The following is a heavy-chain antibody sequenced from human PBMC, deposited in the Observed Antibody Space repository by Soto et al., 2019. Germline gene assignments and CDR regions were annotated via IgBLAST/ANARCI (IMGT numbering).Heavy chain of an antibody. CDR3: ARLGGRYAVPHFDY. D-gene: IGHD1-26*01. CDR1: GGSINHDY. CDR2: IYYSGTPT. Sequence: QVQLQESGPGLVRPSQTLSLTCTVSGGSINHDYWTWIRHPPGKGLEWMGYIYYSGTPTNYNPSLKSRVTLSVDTSKNQFSLKLSSVTAADTAVYYCARLGGRYAVPHFDYWGQGTLVTVSS. J-gene: IGHJ4*02. V-gene: IGHV4-59*08.